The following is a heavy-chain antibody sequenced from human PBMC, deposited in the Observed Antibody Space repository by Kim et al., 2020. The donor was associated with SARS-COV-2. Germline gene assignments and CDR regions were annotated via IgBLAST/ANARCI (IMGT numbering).Heavy chain of an antibody. Sequence: GGSLRLSCAASGFPFSDHHMDWVRQAPGKGLEWVGRIKKKADSYTTDYAASVKGRFTISRDDSKNSLYLQMNSLKTEDTAVYYCADVGNGARIVDYWGQG. V-gene: IGHV3-72*01. CDR1: GFPFSDHH. CDR3: ADVGNGARIVDY. D-gene: IGHD1-1*01. CDR2: IKKKADSYTT. J-gene: IGHJ4*02.